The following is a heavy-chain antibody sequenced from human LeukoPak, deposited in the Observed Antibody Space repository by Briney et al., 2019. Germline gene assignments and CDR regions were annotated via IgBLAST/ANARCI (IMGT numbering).Heavy chain of an antibody. CDR1: GGSINSDNYY. CDR2: IYYSGST. D-gene: IGHD4-23*01. J-gene: IGHJ4*02. CDR3: ARLSGGGKNYFDY. V-gene: IGHV4-31*03. Sequence: SETLSLTCTVSGGSINSDNYYWSWVRQHPGKGLEWIGYIYYSGSTYYNPSLRSRVTLSVDTSKNQFSLNLSSVTAADTAVYYCARLSGGGKNYFDYWGQGTLVTVSS.